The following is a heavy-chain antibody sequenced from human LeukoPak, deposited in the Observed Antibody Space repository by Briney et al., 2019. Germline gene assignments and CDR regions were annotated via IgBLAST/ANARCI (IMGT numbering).Heavy chain of an antibody. CDR3: AKDQNYGDYVPGGFDP. CDR1: GFTLNGYW. J-gene: IGHJ5*02. Sequence: GGSLGLSCAAPGFTLNGYWMRWVRQAPGKGLVWVSRINSDGSTTSYADSVKGRFTISRDNSKNTLYLQMNSLRAEDTAVYYCAKDQNYGDYVPGGFDPWGQGTLVTVSS. V-gene: IGHV3-74*01. CDR2: INSDGSTT. D-gene: IGHD4-17*01.